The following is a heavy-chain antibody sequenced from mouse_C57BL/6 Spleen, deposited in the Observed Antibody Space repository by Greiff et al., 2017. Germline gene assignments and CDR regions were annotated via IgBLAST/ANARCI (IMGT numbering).Heavy chain of an antibody. V-gene: IGHV1-55*01. CDR3: ARANSDRRYYAMDY. J-gene: IGHJ4*01. CDR2: IYPGSGST. Sequence: QVQLQQPGAELVKPGASVKMSCKASGYTFTRYWITWVKQRPGQGLEWIGVIYPGSGSTNYNEKFKSKATLTVDTSSSTAYMQLSSLTSEHSAVYYCARANSDRRYYAMDYWAQGTSITVSS. CDR1: GYTFTRYW. D-gene: IGHD3-2*02.